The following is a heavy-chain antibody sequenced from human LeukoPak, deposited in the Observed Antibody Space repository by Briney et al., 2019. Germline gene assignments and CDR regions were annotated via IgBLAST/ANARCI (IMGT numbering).Heavy chain of an antibody. CDR3: ARHLDYWNFMFDY. CDR1: GGSISNYY. J-gene: IGHJ4*02. Sequence: SETLSLTCTVSGGSISNYYWSWFRQPPGKKLEWVGHIYVSGRTNYNPSLKSRVTISLDTSKNQFSLKLKSVTAADTAVYFCARHLDYWNFMFDYWGQGTVVTVSS. CDR2: IYVSGRT. D-gene: IGHD1-7*01. V-gene: IGHV4-59*08.